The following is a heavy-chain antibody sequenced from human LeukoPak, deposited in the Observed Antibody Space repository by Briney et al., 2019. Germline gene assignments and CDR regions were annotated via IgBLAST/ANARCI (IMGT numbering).Heavy chain of an antibody. CDR1: GYTFTGYY. CDR2: INPNSGGT. CDR3: ARFDILTGYSLGAFDI. J-gene: IGHJ3*02. D-gene: IGHD3-9*01. V-gene: IGHV1-2*02. Sequence: ASVKVSCKASGYTFTGYYMHWVRQAPGQGLEWMGWINPNSGGTNYAQKFQGRVTMTRDTSISTAYMELSRLRSDDTAVYYCARFDILTGYSLGAFDIWGQGTIVTVSS.